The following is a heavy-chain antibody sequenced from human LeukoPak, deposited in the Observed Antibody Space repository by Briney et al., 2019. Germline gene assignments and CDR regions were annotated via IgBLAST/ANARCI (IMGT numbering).Heavy chain of an antibody. CDR3: ARNCSSTSCNNPFVY. Sequence: ASVSVSCTASGYTLTAYFMHSVRQAPGQRLGWMGWINPNSGGTNYAQRFQGRVTMTRETSISTAYMELSRLRSEDTAVYYCARNCSSTSCNNPFVYWGQGTLVTVSS. J-gene: IGHJ4*02. CDR1: GYTLTAYF. CDR2: INPNSGGT. D-gene: IGHD2-2*02. V-gene: IGHV1-2*02.